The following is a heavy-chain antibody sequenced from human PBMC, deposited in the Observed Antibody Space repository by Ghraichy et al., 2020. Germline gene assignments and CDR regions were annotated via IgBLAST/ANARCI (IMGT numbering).Heavy chain of an antibody. CDR1: DGSFFNYY. J-gene: IGHJ2*01. D-gene: IGHD1-14*01. Sequence: SETLSLTCAVSDGSFFNYYWSWIRQPPGRGLEWIGDIHHSGNTNYIPSLKSRVTISLDTYKNQFFLKLKSVTAADTAVFYCARGRKRRRSWFFDLWGRGTLLTVSS. CDR3: ARGRKRRRSWFFDL. V-gene: IGHV4-34*01. CDR2: IHHSGNT.